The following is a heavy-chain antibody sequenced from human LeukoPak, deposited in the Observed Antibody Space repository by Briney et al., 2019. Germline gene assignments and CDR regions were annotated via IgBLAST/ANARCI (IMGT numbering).Heavy chain of an antibody. V-gene: IGHV4-4*07. J-gene: IGHJ4*02. Sequence: SETLSLTCTVSGGSISSYYWNWIRQPAGKGLEWVGRVHASGSTNYNPSLKSRVTVSVDTSKNQFSLKLSSVTAADTAVYYCARDANYGDYPFGYWGQGTLVTVSS. CDR2: VHASGST. CDR3: ARDANYGDYPFGY. D-gene: IGHD4-17*01. CDR1: GGSISSYY.